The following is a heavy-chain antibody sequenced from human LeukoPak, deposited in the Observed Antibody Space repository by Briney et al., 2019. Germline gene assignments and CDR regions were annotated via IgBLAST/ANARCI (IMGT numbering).Heavy chain of an antibody. V-gene: IGHV4-34*01. J-gene: IGHJ4*02. Sequence: SETLSLTCAVYGGSFSGYYWSWIRQPPGKGLEWIGEINHSGSTNYNPSLKSRVTISVDTSKNQFSLKLSSVTAADTAVYYCARGRTTDNVPGQQLVPPPVYYFDYWGQGTLVTVSS. D-gene: IGHD6-13*01. CDR3: ARGRTTDNVPGQQLVPPPVYYFDY. CDR1: GGSFSGYY. CDR2: INHSGST.